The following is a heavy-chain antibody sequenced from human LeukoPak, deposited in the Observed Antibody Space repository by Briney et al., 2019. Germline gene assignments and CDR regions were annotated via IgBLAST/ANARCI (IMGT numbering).Heavy chain of an antibody. Sequence: QPGGSLRLSCAASGFTFSSYWMSWVRQAPGKGLEWVANIKQDGSKKSYVDSVKGRFTISRDNAKNSLYLQMNSLRAEDTAIYYCTRVGYIDEGIDYWGQGTLVTVSS. CDR2: IKQDGSKK. CDR3: TRVGYIDEGIDY. V-gene: IGHV3-7*04. D-gene: IGHD5-24*01. CDR1: GFTFSSYW. J-gene: IGHJ4*02.